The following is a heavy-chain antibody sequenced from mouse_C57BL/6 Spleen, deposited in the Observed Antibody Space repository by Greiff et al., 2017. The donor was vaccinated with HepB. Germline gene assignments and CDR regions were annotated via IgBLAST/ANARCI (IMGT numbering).Heavy chain of an antibody. D-gene: IGHD1-1*01. CDR3: ASSSSAMDY. CDR2: IYPGDGDT. Sequence: QVQLQQSGPELVKPGASVKISCKASGYAFSSSWMNWVKQRPGKGLEWIGRIYPGDGDTNYNRKFKGKATLTADKSASTAYRQLSSLTSEDSAVYFCASSSSAMDYWGQGTSVTVSS. CDR1: GYAFSSSW. V-gene: IGHV1-82*01. J-gene: IGHJ4*01.